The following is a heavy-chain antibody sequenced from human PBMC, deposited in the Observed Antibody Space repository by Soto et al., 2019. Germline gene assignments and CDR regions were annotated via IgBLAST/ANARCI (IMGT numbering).Heavy chain of an antibody. Sequence: EVQLLESGGDLVQPGGSLRLSCAASGFNVGAFAVNWVRQAPGKGLEWVSGISVCDAFIYYADSVRGRFSISRDASENILYLQMNSLRVDDTALYFCTREAVAGITGLDYWGPGTLVTVSS. CDR3: TREAVAGITGLDY. CDR2: ISVCDAFI. V-gene: IGHV3-23*01. D-gene: IGHD1-20*01. J-gene: IGHJ4*02. CDR1: GFNVGAFA.